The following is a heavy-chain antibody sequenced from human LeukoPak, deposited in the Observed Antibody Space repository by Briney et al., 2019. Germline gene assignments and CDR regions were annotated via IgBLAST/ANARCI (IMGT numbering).Heavy chain of an antibody. J-gene: IGHJ4*02. Sequence: SETLSLTCTVSGGSISSSSYYWGWIRQPPGKGLEWIGSIYYSGSTYYSPSLKSRVTISVDTSKNQFSLKLSSVTAADTAVYYCARLDRAYCSSTSCYAPFDYWGQGTLVTVSS. D-gene: IGHD2-2*01. CDR2: IYYSGST. V-gene: IGHV4-39*01. CDR1: GGSISSSSYY. CDR3: ARLDRAYCSSTSCYAPFDY.